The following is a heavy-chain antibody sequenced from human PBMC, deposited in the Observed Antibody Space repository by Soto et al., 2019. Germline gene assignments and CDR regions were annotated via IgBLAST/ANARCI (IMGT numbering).Heavy chain of an antibody. D-gene: IGHD2-2*01. Sequence: PGGSLSLSCAASGFTVSSTYMSWVRQAPGKGLDWVSVIYSGGSTYYADSVKGRFTISRDNSKNTLYLQMNSLGAEDTALYYCARHPSGSTAGTYYGMDVWGQGTTVTVSS. CDR3: ARHPSGSTAGTYYGMDV. CDR1: GFTVSSTY. V-gene: IGHV3-53*01. CDR2: IYSGGST. J-gene: IGHJ6*02.